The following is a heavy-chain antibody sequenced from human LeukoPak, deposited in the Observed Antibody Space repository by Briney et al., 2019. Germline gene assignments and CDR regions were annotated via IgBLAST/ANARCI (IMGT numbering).Heavy chain of an antibody. CDR2: ISGSGGST. V-gene: IGHV3-23*01. D-gene: IGHD6-13*01. CDR3: AKDRSGGIAAAAY. Sequence: GGSLRLSCAASGFTFSSYAMSWVRQAPGKGLEWVSAISGSGGSTYYADSVKGRFPISRDNSKNTLYLQMNSLRAEDTAVYYCAKDRSGGIAAAAYWGQGTLVTVSS. CDR1: GFTFSSYA. J-gene: IGHJ4*02.